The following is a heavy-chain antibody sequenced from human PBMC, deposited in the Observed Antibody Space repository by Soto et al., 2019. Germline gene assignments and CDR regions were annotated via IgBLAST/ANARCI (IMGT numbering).Heavy chain of an antibody. CDR2: IRSKADTYAT. J-gene: IGHJ4*02. Sequence: EVQLVESGGGLVQPGGSLKLSCVASGFTFSGSAMHWVRQASGKGLEWVGRIRSKADTYATAYAASVNGRFIISRDDSTNTAYLQMNSLKTEDTAVYFCYRPSCGGDCYPFWGQGTLVAVSS. CDR1: GFTFSGSA. D-gene: IGHD2-21*02. CDR3: YRPSCGGDCYPF. V-gene: IGHV3-73*02.